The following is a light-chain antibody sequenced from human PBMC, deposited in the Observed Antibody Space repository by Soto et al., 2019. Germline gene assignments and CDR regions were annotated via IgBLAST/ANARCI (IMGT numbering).Light chain of an antibody. J-gene: IGKJ4*01. CDR1: QGIAPY. V-gene: IGKV1-27*01. CDR2: ATS. Sequence: DVQMTQSPSSLSAFVGDRVTITCRASQGIAPYFAWFQQKPGKVPKLLIYATSTLQSGVPSRFSGSGSGTDFTLTINSLQPEDVGTYYCQKYNSAPLTFGGGTKAEIK. CDR3: QKYNSAPLT.